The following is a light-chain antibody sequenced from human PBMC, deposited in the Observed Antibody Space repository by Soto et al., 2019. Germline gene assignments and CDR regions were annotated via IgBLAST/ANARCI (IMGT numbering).Light chain of an antibody. J-gene: IGLJ2*01. CDR2: DNN. V-gene: IGLV1-40*01. CDR3: QSYDNSLGGVV. Sequence: QSVLTQPPSVSGAPGQRVTISCTGSSSNIGAGYDVHWYQQPPGTAPKLLIYDNNNRPSGVPDRFSGSKSATSASLAITGLQAEDEADYYCQSYDNSLGGVVFGGGTKLTVL. CDR1: SSNIGAGYD.